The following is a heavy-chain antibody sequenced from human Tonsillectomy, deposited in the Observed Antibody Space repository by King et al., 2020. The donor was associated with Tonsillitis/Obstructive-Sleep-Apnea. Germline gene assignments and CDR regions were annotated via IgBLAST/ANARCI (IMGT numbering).Heavy chain of an antibody. CDR2: ISRSGDNT. CDR3: AKSGVTTSRGYYYYMDV. V-gene: IGHV3-23*04. CDR1: RFTFFSYA. J-gene: IGHJ6*03. D-gene: IGHD4-17*01. Sequence: VQLVESGGGLVQPGGSLRHSRAASRFTFFSYAMSLVPPAPGEGLGWGSGISRSGDNTYYVDSVKGRLTISRDNSKNTLYLQLNSLRAEDTALYYCAKSGVTTSRGYYYYMDVWGRGTTVTVSS.